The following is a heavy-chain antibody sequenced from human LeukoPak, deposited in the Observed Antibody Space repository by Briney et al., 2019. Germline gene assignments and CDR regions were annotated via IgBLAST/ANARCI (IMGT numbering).Heavy chain of an antibody. Sequence: GASVKVSCTASGYTFTNYAMHWVRQAPGQRLEWMGWINAGNGNTKYSQKFQGRVTITRDTSASTAYMELSSLRSEDTAVYYCARVGAAAGPYYFDYWGQGTLVTVSS. CDR3: ARVGAAAGPYYFDY. CDR1: GYTFTNYA. V-gene: IGHV1-3*01. CDR2: INAGNGNT. D-gene: IGHD6-13*01. J-gene: IGHJ4*02.